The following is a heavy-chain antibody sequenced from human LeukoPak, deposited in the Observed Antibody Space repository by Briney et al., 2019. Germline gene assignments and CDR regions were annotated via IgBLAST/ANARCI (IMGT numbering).Heavy chain of an antibody. V-gene: IGHV1-46*01. J-gene: IGHJ3*02. D-gene: IGHD2-21*02. CDR3: ARGAGRDIVVVTAIDDAFDI. Sequence: ASVKVSCKASGYTFTSYYMHWVRQAPGQGLEWMGIINPSGGSTSYAQKFQGRVTMTRDMSTSTVYMELSSLRSEDTAVYYCARGAGRDIVVVTAIDDAFDIWGQGTMVTVSS. CDR1: GYTFTSYY. CDR2: INPSGGST.